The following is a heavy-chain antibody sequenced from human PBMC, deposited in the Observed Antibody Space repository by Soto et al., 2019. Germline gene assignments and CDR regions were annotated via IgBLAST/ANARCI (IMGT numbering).Heavy chain of an antibody. J-gene: IGHJ5*02. D-gene: IGHD1-7*01. V-gene: IGHV3-21*01. Sequence: PGGSLRLSCAASGFTFSSYSMNWVRQAPGKVLEWVSSISSSSSYIYYADSVKGRFTISRDNAKNSLYLQMNSLRAEDTAVYYCARELQLTGTTNNWFDPWGQGTLVTVSS. CDR3: ARELQLTGTTNNWFDP. CDR1: GFTFSSYS. CDR2: ISSSSSYI.